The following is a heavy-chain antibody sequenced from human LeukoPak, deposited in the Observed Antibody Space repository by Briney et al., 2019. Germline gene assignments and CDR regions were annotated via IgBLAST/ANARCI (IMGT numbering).Heavy chain of an antibody. D-gene: IGHD3-22*01. CDR1: GFTFSSYW. CDR3: ARVSYYYDSSGYTYYYYYYMDV. CDR2: IKQVGSEK. J-gene: IGHJ6*03. Sequence: PGGSLRLSCAASGFTFSSYWMSWVRQAPGKELEWVANIKQVGSEKYYVDSVKGRFTISRDNAKNSLYLQMNSLRAEDTAVYYCARVSYYYDSSGYTYYYYYYMDVWGKGTTVTVSS. V-gene: IGHV3-7*04.